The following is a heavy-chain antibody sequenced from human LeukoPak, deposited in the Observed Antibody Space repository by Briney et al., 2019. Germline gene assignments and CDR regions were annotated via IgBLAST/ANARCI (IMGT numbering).Heavy chain of an antibody. D-gene: IGHD2-15*01. Sequence: SETLSLTCTVSGGSISSSSYYWGWIRQPPGKGLEWIGSIYYSGSTYYNPSLKSRVTISVDTSKNQFSLKLSSVTAADTAVYYCARDQGSGLKDAFDIWGQGTMVTVSS. V-gene: IGHV4-39*02. CDR1: GGSISSSSYY. CDR2: IYYSGST. CDR3: ARDQGSGLKDAFDI. J-gene: IGHJ3*02.